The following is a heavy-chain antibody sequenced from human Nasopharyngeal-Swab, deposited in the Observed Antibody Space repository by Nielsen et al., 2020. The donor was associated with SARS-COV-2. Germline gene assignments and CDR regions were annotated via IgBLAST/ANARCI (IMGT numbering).Heavy chain of an antibody. J-gene: IGHJ4*02. V-gene: IGHV3-7*05. D-gene: IGHD6-19*01. Sequence: VRQAPGKGLEWVANIKQDGSEKYYVDSVKGRFTISRDNAKNSLYLQINSLRAEDTAVYYCARVGSSGWYSGGYFDYWGQGTLVTVSS. CDR3: ARVGSSGWYSGGYFDY. CDR2: IKQDGSEK.